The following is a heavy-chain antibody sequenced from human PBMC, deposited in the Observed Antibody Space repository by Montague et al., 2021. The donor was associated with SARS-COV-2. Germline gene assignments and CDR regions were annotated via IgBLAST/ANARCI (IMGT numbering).Heavy chain of an antibody. J-gene: IGHJ4*02. V-gene: IGHV3-7*01. CDR3: ARVVKGGQDQDH. CDR1: GFTFSRYW. D-gene: IGHD2-15*01. CDR2: IQQDESEK. Sequence: SLRLSCAASGFTFSRYWMSWVRQAPGRGLEWVANIQQDESEKNYVESAKGRFTISRDNGRNALYLQMNSLRVEDTALYYCARVVKGGQDQDHWGQGTLVTVSS.